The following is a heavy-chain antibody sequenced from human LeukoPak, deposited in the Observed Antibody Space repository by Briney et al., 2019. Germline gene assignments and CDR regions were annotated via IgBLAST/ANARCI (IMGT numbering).Heavy chain of an antibody. Sequence: GGSLRLSCVTSGFSFSSYGFHWVRQAPGKGLEWVADIWSNGRNEYYADSAKGRFTISRDNSKSTLYLQMNSLRAEDTAVYYCARDSALARLALWGQGTLVTVSS. CDR3: ARDSALARLAL. CDR2: IWSNGRNE. CDR1: GFSFSSYG. J-gene: IGHJ4*02. V-gene: IGHV3-33*01.